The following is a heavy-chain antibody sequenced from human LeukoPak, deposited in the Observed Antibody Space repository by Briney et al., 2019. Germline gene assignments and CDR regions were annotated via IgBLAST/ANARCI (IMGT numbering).Heavy chain of an antibody. J-gene: IGHJ4*02. V-gene: IGHV3-64*01. D-gene: IGHD2-15*01. CDR2: ISTNGDTT. CDR3: ARADIGPSFPPDF. Sequence: GGSLRLSCAASGFTFSSYAMPWVRQAPGKGLEYVSAISTNGDTTYYANSVKGRFTISRDNSKNTLYLQMGSLRGEDMAVYYCARADIGPSFPPDFWGQGTLV. CDR1: GFTFSSYA.